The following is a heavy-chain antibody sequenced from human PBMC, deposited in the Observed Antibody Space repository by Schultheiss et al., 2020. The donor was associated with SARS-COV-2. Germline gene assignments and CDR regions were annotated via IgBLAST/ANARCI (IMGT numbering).Heavy chain of an antibody. CDR3: TRVAARQDWYFDL. J-gene: IGHJ2*01. CDR2: IRSKANSYAT. V-gene: IGHV3-73*01. D-gene: IGHD6-6*01. Sequence: GGSLRLSCAASGFTFSGSAMHWVRQASGKGLEWVGRIRSKANSYATAYAASVKGRFTISRDDSKNTAYLQMNSLKTEDTAVYYCTRVAARQDWYFDLWGRGTLVTVSS. CDR1: GFTFSGSA.